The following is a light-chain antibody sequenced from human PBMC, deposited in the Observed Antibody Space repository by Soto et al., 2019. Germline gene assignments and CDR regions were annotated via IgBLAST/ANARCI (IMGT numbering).Light chain of an antibody. V-gene: IGKV3-20*01. CDR3: QQYGSSPRT. CDR2: GAS. Sequence: ETVLTQSPGTLSLSPGERATLSCRASQSVSSTYFAWYQQKPGQGPRLLIYGASSRATGISDRFSGSGSGTDFTLTISRLEPGDFALYYCQQYGSSPRTFGQGTKLEIK. J-gene: IGKJ2*01. CDR1: QSVSSTY.